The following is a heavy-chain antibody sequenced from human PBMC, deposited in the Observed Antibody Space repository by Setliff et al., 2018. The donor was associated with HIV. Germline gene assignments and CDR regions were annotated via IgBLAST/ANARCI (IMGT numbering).Heavy chain of an antibody. V-gene: IGHV3-48*03. CDR1: GFIFSSYA. CDR3: ARDGAVAGKADY. CDR2: ISRDGATK. D-gene: IGHD6-19*01. J-gene: IGHJ4*02. Sequence: GGSLRLSCAASGFIFSSYAMNWVRQAPGKGLEWVSYISRDGATKYYADSVKGRFTISRDNAKNSLYLQMNSLRVEDTAVYYCARDGAVAGKADYWGQGTRVTVSS.